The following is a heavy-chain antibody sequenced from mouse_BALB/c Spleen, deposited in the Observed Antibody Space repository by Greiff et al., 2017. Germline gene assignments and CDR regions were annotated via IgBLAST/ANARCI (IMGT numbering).Heavy chain of an antibody. D-gene: IGHD2-14*01. V-gene: IGHV2-5-1*01. Sequence: VKLVESGPSLVQPSQSLSITCTVSGFSLTSYGVHWVRQSPGKGLEWLGVIWRGGSTDYNAAFMSRLSITKDNSKSQVFFKMNSLQADDTAIYYCAKDQYEDYAMDYWGQGTSVTVSS. CDR1: GFSLTSYG. CDR3: AKDQYEDYAMDY. J-gene: IGHJ4*01. CDR2: IWRGGST.